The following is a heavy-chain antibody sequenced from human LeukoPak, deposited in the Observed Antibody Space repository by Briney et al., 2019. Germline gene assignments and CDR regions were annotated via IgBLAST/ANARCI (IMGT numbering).Heavy chain of an antibody. CDR1: GGSISSYY. J-gene: IGHJ6*03. D-gene: IGHD3-22*01. CDR2: IYSSGS. CDR3: ARSSEDRYYYDSSGFSYYYYYMDV. V-gene: IGHV4-4*07. Sequence: PSETLSLTCSVSGGSISSYYLSWIRQPAGKGLEWIGRIYSSGSNYNPSLKSRVTMSIDTSTNQLSLKLSSVTAADTAVYYCARSSEDRYYYDSSGFSYYYYYMDVWGKGTTVTISS.